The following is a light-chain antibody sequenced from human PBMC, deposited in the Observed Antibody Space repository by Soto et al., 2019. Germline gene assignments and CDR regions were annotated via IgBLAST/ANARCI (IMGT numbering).Light chain of an antibody. J-gene: IGKJ2*01. CDR2: DPS. V-gene: IGKV3D-15*01. CDR1: QTVGSN. CDR3: QQYNYWPRT. Sequence: EIVMTQSPATLSVSPGERATLSCRASQTVGSNLAWYQQKRGQAPRLLIYDPSTRATGIPARFSGSGSGTDFTLTISSLQSEDFALYYCQQYNYWPRTFGQGSKLEIK.